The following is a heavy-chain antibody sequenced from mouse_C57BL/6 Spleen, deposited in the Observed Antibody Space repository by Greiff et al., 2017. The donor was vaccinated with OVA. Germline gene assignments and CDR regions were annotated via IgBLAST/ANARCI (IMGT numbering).Heavy chain of an antibody. J-gene: IGHJ1*03. D-gene: IGHD1-1*01. V-gene: IGHV5-6*01. CDR1: GFTFSSYG. Sequence: VQLKESGGDLVKPGGSLKLSCAASGFTFSSYGMSWVRQTPDKRLEWVATISSGGSYTYYPDSVKGRFTISRDNAKNTLYLQMSSLKSEDTAMYYCARSPLYYGSSSWYFDVWGTGTTVTVSS. CDR3: ARSPLYYGSSSWYFDV. CDR2: ISSGGSYT.